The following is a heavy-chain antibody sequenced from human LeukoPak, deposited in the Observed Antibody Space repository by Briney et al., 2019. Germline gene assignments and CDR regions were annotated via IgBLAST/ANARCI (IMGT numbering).Heavy chain of an antibody. J-gene: IGHJ4*02. V-gene: IGHV4-38-2*02. CDR2: IHHGGST. D-gene: IGHD6-19*01. CDR3: ARMAVAGLDY. CDR1: GYYISSGYY. Sequence: SETLSLTCTVSGYYISSGYYWGWIRQPPGKGLEWIGNIHHGGSTYYNPSLKSRVTISVDTSKNQFSLKLNSVTAADTAVYYCARMAVAGLDYWGRGTLVTVSS.